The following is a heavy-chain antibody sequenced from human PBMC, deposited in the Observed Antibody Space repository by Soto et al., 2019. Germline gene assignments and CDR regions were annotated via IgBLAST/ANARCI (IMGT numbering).Heavy chain of an antibody. J-gene: IGHJ4*02. Sequence: QAQLVESGGGVVQPGRSLRLSCAASGFAFSSYGMHWVRQAPGTGLEWVAVISYDGSLQHYADSVKGRFTISRDNSKTRVRLQMSSLRAEDTAVYYCVSDRGYGHASVPYSWGQGTLVSVSS. D-gene: IGHD5-18*01. CDR1: GFAFSSYG. CDR2: ISYDGSLQ. V-gene: IGHV3-30*13. CDR3: VSDRGYGHASVPYS.